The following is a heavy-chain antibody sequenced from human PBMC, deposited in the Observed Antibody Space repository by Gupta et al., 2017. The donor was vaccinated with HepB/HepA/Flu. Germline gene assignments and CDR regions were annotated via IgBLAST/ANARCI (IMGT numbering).Heavy chain of an antibody. CDR2: ISGSGDDT. CDR1: GLTFSIYT. V-gene: IGHV3-23*01. D-gene: IGHD1-26*01. CDR3: AKDQMVGATRAPIYFDS. J-gene: IGHJ4*02. Sequence: EVQLLESGGGLVQPGGSLRLSCAASGLTFSIYTMNWVRQAPGNGLEWVSGISGSGDDTYYADSVKGRFTIFRDNSKNTLYLQMNSLRVEDTALYYCAKDQMVGATRAPIYFDSWGQGTLFTVSS.